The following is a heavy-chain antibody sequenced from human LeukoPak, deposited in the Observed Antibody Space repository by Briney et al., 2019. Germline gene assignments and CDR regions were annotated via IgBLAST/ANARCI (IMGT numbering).Heavy chain of an antibody. V-gene: IGHV5-51*01. CDR3: EKACSSWSTSSLLQQ. J-gene: IGHJ1*01. D-gene: IGHD6-13*01. Sequence: ESLQIFSWASGYSFINHWIGCVRQMPRKGREWMGIIYPGDSDTRYSPSFQGQVTISADKSIHTAYLQWSSLKASDTAMYYCEKACSSWSTSSLLQQWGQDTLVTVSS. CDR1: GYSFINHW. CDR2: IYPGDSDT.